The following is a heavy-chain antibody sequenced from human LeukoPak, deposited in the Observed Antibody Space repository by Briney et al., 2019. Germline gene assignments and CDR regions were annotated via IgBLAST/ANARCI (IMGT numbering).Heavy chain of an antibody. CDR2: IFPIFCTA. V-gene: IGHV1-69*05. CDR1: GCTFSSYA. D-gene: IGHD2-2*01. Sequence: SVKVSCMASGCTFSSYAISWVRQATGQGLAWMGGIFPIFCTAHYAQKFQDRVTITTDESTNTAYMELSSLRSEDTAVYYCARDPGGYCSSTSCYVPNWFDPWGQGTLVTVSS. CDR3: ARDPGGYCSSTSCYVPNWFDP. J-gene: IGHJ5*02.